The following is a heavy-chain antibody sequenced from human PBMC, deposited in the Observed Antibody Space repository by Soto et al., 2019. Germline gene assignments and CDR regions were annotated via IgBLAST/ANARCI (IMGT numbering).Heavy chain of an antibody. D-gene: IGHD6-19*01. J-gene: IGHJ4*02. CDR3: ARAPYSSGWWGFDY. CDR1: GLTFSSYW. CDR2: ISTDGSVT. V-gene: IGHV3-74*01. Sequence: EVQLVESGGGLVQPGGSLRLSCAGSGLTFSSYWMHWVRQAPGKGLVWVSRISTDGSVTTYADSVKGRFTISRDNAKNPLYLQMNSLRTEDTAVYFCARAPYSSGWWGFDYWGQGILVTVSS.